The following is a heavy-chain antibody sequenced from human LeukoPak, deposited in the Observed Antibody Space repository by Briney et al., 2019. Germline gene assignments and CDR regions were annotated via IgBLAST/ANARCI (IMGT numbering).Heavy chain of an antibody. CDR1: GFNYSSYT. V-gene: IGHV3-23*01. D-gene: IGHD3-10*01. J-gene: IGHJ4*02. CDR2: ISASRGIT. CDR3: AKDVSRFGELHTD. Sequence: GGSLRLSCAASGFNYSSYTMNWVRQAPGMGLEWLSYISASRGITYYADSVKGRFTISRDNSKNTLYLQMNSLRAEDTAVYYCAKDVSRFGELHTDWGQGTLVTVSS.